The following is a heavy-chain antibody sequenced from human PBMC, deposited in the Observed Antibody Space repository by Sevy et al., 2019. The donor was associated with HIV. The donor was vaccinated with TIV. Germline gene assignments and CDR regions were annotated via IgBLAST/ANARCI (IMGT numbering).Heavy chain of an antibody. CDR2: ISYDGSNK. CDR1: GFTFSSYA. Sequence: GGSLRLSCAASGFTFSSYAMHWVRQAPGKGLEWVAVISYDGSNKYYAYSVKGRFTISRDNSKNTLYLQMNSLRAEDTAVYYCARDSSGTDAFDIWGQGTMVTVSS. V-gene: IGHV3-30-3*01. J-gene: IGHJ3*02. D-gene: IGHD3-22*01. CDR3: ARDSSGTDAFDI.